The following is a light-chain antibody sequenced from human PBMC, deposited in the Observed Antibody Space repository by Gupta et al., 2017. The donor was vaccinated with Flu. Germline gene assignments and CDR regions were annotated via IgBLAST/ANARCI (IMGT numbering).Light chain of an antibody. CDR2: GAS. CDR1: QRVSSNY. V-gene: IGKV3-20*01. CDR3: QQYGSSPT. Sequence: GERATLSCRATQRVSSNYLAWYQQKPGQAPRLLIYGASSRATGIPDRFSGGGSGTDFTLTISRLEPEDFAVYYCQQYGSSPTFGGGTKVEIK. J-gene: IGKJ4*01.